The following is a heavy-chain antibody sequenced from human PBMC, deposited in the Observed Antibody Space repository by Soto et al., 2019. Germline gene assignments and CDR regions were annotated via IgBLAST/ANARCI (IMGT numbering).Heavy chain of an antibody. Sequence: GGSLRLSCAASGFTFSSYSMNWVRQAPGKGLEWVSSISSSSSYIYYADSVKGRFTISRDNAKNSLYLQMNSLRAEDTAVYYCARETYYDYIWGSYTLYYFDYWGQGTLVTVSS. CDR2: ISSSSSYI. J-gene: IGHJ4*02. CDR1: GFTFSSYS. V-gene: IGHV3-21*01. CDR3: ARETYYDYIWGSYTLYYFDY. D-gene: IGHD3-16*01.